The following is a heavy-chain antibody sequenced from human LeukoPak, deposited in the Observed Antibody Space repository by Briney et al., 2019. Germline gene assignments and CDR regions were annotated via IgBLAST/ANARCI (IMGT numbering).Heavy chain of an antibody. CDR3: SRGRSGTYLLAELDY. J-gene: IGHJ4*02. CDR1: GYTFTGYD. CDR2: MNPDSGNA. V-gene: IGHV1-8*01. Sequence: ASVKVSCKASGYTFTGYDIHWVRHATGQGLEWMGWMNPDSGNAGSARKFQGRATFTRDTSISIAFTELSSLRSDDTAVYFCSRGRSGTYLLAELDYWGQGALVTVSS. D-gene: IGHD1-26*01.